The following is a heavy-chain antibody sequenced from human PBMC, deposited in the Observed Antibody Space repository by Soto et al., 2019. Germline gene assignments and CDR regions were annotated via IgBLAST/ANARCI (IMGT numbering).Heavy chain of an antibody. Sequence: GASVKVSCQASGYTFTSYDINWVRQATGQGLEWMGWMNPNSGNTGYAQKFQGRVTITRDTSASTAYMELSSLRSEDTAVYYCARDSVYCSGGSCYSLIPGYFQHWGQGTLVTVS. J-gene: IGHJ1*01. D-gene: IGHD2-15*01. CDR1: GYTFTSYD. V-gene: IGHV1-8*01. CDR2: MNPNSGNT. CDR3: ARDSVYCSGGSCYSLIPGYFQH.